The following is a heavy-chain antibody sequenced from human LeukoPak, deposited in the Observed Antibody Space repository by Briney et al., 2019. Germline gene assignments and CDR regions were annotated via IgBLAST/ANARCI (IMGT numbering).Heavy chain of an antibody. D-gene: IGHD1-26*01. CDR1: GGSISSGGYY. V-gene: IGHV4-31*03. CDR3: AREGVGATKYYYYMDV. Sequence: PSQTLSLTCTVSGGSISSGGYYWSWIRQHPGKGLEWIGSIYYSGSTYYNPSLKSRVTISVDTSKNQFSLKLSSVTAADTAVYYCAREGVGATKYYYYMDVWGKGTTVTVSS. J-gene: IGHJ6*03. CDR2: IYYSGST.